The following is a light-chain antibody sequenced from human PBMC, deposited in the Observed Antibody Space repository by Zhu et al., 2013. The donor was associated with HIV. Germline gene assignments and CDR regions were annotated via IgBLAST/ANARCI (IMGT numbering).Light chain of an antibody. CDR1: QVTRNW. V-gene: IGKV3D-15*01. J-gene: IGKJ2*01. Sequence: PGDTVTITCRTSQVTRNWLAWYQQKPGQAPRLVIYDASRRATGIPARFSGSGSGTQFSLTISGLQPEDIATFYCQQYDNLPYTFGQGTKLEIK. CDR2: DAS. CDR3: QQYDNLPYT.